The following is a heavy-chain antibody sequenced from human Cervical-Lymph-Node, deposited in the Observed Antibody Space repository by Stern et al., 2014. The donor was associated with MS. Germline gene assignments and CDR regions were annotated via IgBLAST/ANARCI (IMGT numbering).Heavy chain of an antibody. D-gene: IGHD2-21*01. CDR2: IHPNSGDT. Sequence: VQLVESGADVKKPGASLKVSWKASGYTFTDYYMQWVRQAPGQGLEWMGWIHPNSGDTNYARKFQGRVTLTRDTSISTAYLELSRLTYDDTAVYYCARGLATALIADFWGQGTLVTVS. J-gene: IGHJ4*02. CDR1: GYTFTDYY. V-gene: IGHV1-2*02. CDR3: ARGLATALIADF.